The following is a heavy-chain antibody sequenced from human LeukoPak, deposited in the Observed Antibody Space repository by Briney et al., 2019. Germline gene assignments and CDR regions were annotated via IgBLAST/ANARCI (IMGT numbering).Heavy chain of an antibody. D-gene: IGHD6-13*01. CDR1: GGSISNYY. J-gene: IGHJ4*02. Sequence: PSETLSLTCTVSGGSISNYYWSWIRQPPGKGLEWIGYIYYSGSTYYNPSLKSRVTISVDTSKNQFSLKLSSVTAADTAVYYCARGGMRTPSDYWGQGTLVTVSS. V-gene: IGHV4-59*12. CDR2: IYYSGST. CDR3: ARGGMRTPSDY.